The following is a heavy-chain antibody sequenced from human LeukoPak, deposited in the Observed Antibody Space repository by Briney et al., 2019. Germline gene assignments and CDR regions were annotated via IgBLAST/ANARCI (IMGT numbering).Heavy chain of an antibody. Sequence: GGSLRLSCVASGFTFSSDRMNWVRQAPGKGLEWVSTIYSGSDQIYYADSVKGRFTISRDNAKNSLYLQMNSLRAEDTAVYYCASSGGYGDYVFDYWGQGTLVTVSS. CDR1: GFTFSSDR. CDR3: ASSGGYGDYVFDY. CDR2: IYSGSDQI. D-gene: IGHD4-17*01. V-gene: IGHV3-21*01. J-gene: IGHJ4*02.